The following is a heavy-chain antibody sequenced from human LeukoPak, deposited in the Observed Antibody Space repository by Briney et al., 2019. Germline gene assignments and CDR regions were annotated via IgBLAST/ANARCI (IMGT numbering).Heavy chain of an antibody. J-gene: IGHJ2*01. CDR1: GGSINSYY. CDR3: ARSFLGDWYFDL. Sequence: PSETLSLTCTVSGGSINSYYWSWIRQPPGMGLEWIGCIYYSGSTNYNPSLKSRVTISVDTSKDQFSLRLTSVTAADTAVYYCARSFLGDWYFDLWGRGTLVTVSS. D-gene: IGHD1-26*01. V-gene: IGHV4-59*01. CDR2: IYYSGST.